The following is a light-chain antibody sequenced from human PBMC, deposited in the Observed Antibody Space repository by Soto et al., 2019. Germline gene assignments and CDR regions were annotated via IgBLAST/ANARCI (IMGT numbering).Light chain of an antibody. CDR1: QSVSSN. Sequence: EIVMTQSPATLSVSPGERATLSCRASQSVSSNLAWYQQKPGQAPRLLIYGASTRATGIPARFSGSESGTEFTLTISSLQSEDSAVYYCQQYNNWPPYTFGQGTKVDIK. CDR2: GAS. V-gene: IGKV3-15*01. J-gene: IGKJ2*01. CDR3: QQYNNWPPYT.